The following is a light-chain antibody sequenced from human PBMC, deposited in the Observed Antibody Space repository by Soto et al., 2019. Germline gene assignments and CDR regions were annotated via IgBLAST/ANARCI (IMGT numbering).Light chain of an antibody. CDR3: QSFDTSLSGFVV. CDR1: SSNLGAGYD. V-gene: IGLV1-40*01. Sequence: QSVLTQPPSMSGAPGQRVTISSTGSSSNLGAGYDVHWYQQHPGTAPKLLIFDNNNRPSGVPDRFSGSKSDTSASLAITGLQAEDDADYYCQSFDTSLSGFVVFGGGTKLTVL. J-gene: IGLJ2*01. CDR2: DNN.